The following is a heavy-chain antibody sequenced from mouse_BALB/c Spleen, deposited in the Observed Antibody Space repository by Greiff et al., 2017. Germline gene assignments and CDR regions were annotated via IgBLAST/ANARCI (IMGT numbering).Heavy chain of an antibody. CDR3: ARSGTAGFAY. CDR1: GFTFSSFG. D-gene: IGHD3-3*01. V-gene: IGHV5-17*02. CDR2: ISSGSSTI. Sequence: DVQLVESGGGLVQPGGSRKLSCAASGFTFSSFGMHWVRQAPEKGLEWVAYISSGSSTIYYADTVKGRFTISRDNPKNTLFLQMTSLRSEDTAMYYCARSGTAGFAYWGQGTLVTVSA. J-gene: IGHJ3*01.